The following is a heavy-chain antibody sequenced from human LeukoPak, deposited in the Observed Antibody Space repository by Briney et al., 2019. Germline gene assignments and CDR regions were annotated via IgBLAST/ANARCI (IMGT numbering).Heavy chain of an antibody. CDR1: GYTFSSYG. Sequence: GSVTVSCKASGYTFSSYGISWVRRAPGQGLEWMGWISAYNGNTYYAQNLQGRVTMTTDTSTSTAYMELRSLRSDDTAVYYCARGVSYYYYYYYMDVWGKGTTVTVSS. V-gene: IGHV1-18*01. CDR3: ARGVSYYYYYYYMDV. CDR2: ISAYNGNT. J-gene: IGHJ6*03. D-gene: IGHD3-10*01.